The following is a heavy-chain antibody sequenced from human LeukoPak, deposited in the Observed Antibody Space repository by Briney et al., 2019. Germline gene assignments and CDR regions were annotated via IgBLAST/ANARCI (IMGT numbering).Heavy chain of an antibody. V-gene: IGHV4-59*08. CDR1: GGSISSYY. D-gene: IGHD6-25*01. CDR2: IYYSGST. Sequence: SETLSLTCTVSGGSISSYYWSWIRQPPGKGLEWIGYIYYSGSTNYNPSLKSRVTISVDTSKNQFSLKLSSVTAADTAVYYCARHPTATAACDYWGQGTLVTVSS. CDR3: ARHPTATAACDY. J-gene: IGHJ4*02.